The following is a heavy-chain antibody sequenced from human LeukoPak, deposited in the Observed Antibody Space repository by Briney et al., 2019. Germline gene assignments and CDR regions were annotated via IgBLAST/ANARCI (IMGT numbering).Heavy chain of an antibody. CDR3: ARDNEAAGVDY. J-gene: IGHJ4*02. D-gene: IGHD6-25*01. CDR2: ISAYNGNT. Sequence: ASVKVSCKASGYTFTSYGISWVRQAPGQGLEWMGWISAYNGNTNYAQKLRGRVTMTTDTSTSTAYMELRSLRSEDTAVYYCARDNEAAGVDYWGQGTLVTVSS. CDR1: GYTFTSYG. V-gene: IGHV1-18*01.